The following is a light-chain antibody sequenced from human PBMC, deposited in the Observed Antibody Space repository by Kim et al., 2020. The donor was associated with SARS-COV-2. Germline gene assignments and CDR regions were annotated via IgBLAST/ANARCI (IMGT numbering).Light chain of an antibody. CDR1: RRSGKS. CDR2: AAS. CDR3: QQYYSWPRT. Sequence: VSPGDRATPSCRASRRSGKSLAWFQHRPGQAPRLVIYAASTRATGIPARFSGSGSGTNFTLTISSLQSEDLAVYYCQQYYSWPRTFGQGTKVDIK. J-gene: IGKJ1*01. V-gene: IGKV3-15*01.